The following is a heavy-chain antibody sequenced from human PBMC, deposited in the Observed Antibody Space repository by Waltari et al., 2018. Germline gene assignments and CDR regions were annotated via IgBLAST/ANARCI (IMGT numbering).Heavy chain of an antibody. CDR3: ATAVGGNMEFDS. J-gene: IGHJ4*01. D-gene: IGHD6-19*01. V-gene: IGHV1-18*01. CDR1: AYTFPTFG. CDR2: ISAHDGNT. Sequence: QVHLVQSGAEVKTPGASVKVSCKASAYTFPTFGLTWLRQAPGQGLEWLGWISAHDGNTNYAPSLQDRVTLTTDTSTYTAYMELNSLRPDDTAVYYCATAVGGNMEFDSWGHGSLVTVSS.